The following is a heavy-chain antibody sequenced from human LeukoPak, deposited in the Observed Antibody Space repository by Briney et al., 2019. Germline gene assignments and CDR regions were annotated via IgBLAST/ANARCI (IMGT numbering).Heavy chain of an antibody. Sequence: GASVKVSCKASGGTFSSYAISWVRQAPGQGLEWMVGIIPIFGIANYAQKFQGRVTITTDESTSTAYMELSSLRSEDTAVYYCARGQGFCSGGSCNYDAFDIWGQGTMVTVSS. V-gene: IGHV1-69*05. J-gene: IGHJ3*02. CDR2: IIPIFGIA. D-gene: IGHD2-15*01. CDR3: ARGQGFCSGGSCNYDAFDI. CDR1: GGTFSSYA.